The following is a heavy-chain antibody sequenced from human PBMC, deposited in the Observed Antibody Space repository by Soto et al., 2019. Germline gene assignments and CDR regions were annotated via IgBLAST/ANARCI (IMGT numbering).Heavy chain of an antibody. V-gene: IGHV4-4*02. CDR3: ARDRDRDGIYRAFDI. CDR2: IYHSGST. D-gene: IGHD3-9*01. J-gene: IGHJ3*02. CDR1: GGFVSSRNW. Sequence: SDGLSLTSTVSGGFVSSRNWWRWVRQPPGKGLEWIGEIYHSGSTNYNPSLKSRVTISVDKSKNQFSLKLSSVTAADTAVYYCARDRDRDGIYRAFDIWGQGTMVT.